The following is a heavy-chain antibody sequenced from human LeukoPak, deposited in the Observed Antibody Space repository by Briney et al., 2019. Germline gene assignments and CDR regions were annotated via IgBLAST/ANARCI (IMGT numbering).Heavy chain of an antibody. CDR3: AKEDYYGSGSYFPSWYYYYYMDV. CDR1: GFTFSSYS. Sequence: GGSPRLSCAASGFTFSSYSMNWVRQAPGKGLEWVSSISSSSSYIYYADSVKGRFTISRDNAKNSLYLQMNSLRAEDTAVYYCAKEDYYGSGSYFPSWYYYYYMDVWGKGTTVTVSS. D-gene: IGHD3-10*01. J-gene: IGHJ6*03. V-gene: IGHV3-21*01. CDR2: ISSSSSYI.